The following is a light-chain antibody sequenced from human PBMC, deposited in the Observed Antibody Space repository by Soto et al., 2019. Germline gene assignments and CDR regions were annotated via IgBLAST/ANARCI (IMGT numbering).Light chain of an antibody. CDR2: EVS. J-gene: IGLJ1*01. Sequence: QSVLTQPPSASGSPGQSVTISCTGTSSGVGAYNYVSWYQQHPGKAPKLMIYEVSKRPSGVPDRFSGSKSGNTASLTVSGLQTEDEAAYYCSSHAGSNNYVFGTGTKLTVL. V-gene: IGLV2-8*01. CDR1: SSGVGAYNY. CDR3: SSHAGSNNYV.